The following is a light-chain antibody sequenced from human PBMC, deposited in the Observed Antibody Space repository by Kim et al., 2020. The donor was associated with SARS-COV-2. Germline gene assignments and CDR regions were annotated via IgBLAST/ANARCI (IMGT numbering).Light chain of an antibody. Sequence: DIQMTQSPSSLSASVGDRVIITCRAGQSIASRLNWFQQKPGNAPKLLIFGASTLQSGFPSRFSGSGSGTHFTLTISTLQPEDFATYYCQQSYSTPYTFGQGTKLEI. J-gene: IGKJ2*01. CDR1: QSIASR. V-gene: IGKV1-39*01. CDR2: GAS. CDR3: QQSYSTPYT.